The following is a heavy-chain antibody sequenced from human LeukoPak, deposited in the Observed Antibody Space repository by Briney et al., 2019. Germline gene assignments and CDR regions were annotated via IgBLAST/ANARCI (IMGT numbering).Heavy chain of an antibody. CDR1: GFTFSSYW. J-gene: IGHJ6*02. CDR3: ARDNGKGYSYGYVRYYYYGMDV. D-gene: IGHD5-18*01. V-gene: IGHV3-7*05. Sequence: GGSLRLSCAASGFTFSSYWMSWVRQAPGKGLECVANIKQDGSEIYYVDSVKGRFTISRDNAKNSLYLQMNSLRAEDTAVYYCARDNGKGYSYGYVRYYYYGMDVWGQGTTVTVSS. CDR2: IKQDGSEI.